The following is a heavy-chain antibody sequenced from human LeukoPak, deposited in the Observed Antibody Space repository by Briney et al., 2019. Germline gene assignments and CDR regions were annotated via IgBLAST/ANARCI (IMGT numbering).Heavy chain of an antibody. D-gene: IGHD2-2*01. Sequence: SETLSLTCTVSGGSISSYYWSWIRQPPGKGLEWIGYIYYSGSTNYNPSLKSRVTISVDTSKSQFSLKLSSVTAADTAVYYCARVGVPAAQIDYWGQGTLVTVSS. CDR1: GGSISSYY. CDR2: IYYSGST. J-gene: IGHJ4*02. V-gene: IGHV4-59*01. CDR3: ARVGVPAAQIDY.